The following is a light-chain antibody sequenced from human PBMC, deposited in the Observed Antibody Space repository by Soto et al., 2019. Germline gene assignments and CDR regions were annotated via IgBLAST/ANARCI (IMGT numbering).Light chain of an antibody. Sequence: VLSQSPSTVSLSPGERATLSCRASQSVSSSYSAWYQQKPGQAPRLLIYSASTRASGIPARFSGSGSGTEFTLTISSLQSEDFAVYYCQQYKNWPRTFGQGTKVDIK. CDR2: SAS. J-gene: IGKJ1*01. CDR3: QQYKNWPRT. CDR1: QSVSSSY. V-gene: IGKV3-15*01.